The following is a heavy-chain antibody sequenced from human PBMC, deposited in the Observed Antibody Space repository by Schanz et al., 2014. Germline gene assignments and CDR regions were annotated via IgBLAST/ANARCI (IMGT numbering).Heavy chain of an antibody. D-gene: IGHD1-26*01. CDR2: MYYSGSTS. CDR1: GGSISSGGYT. V-gene: IGHV4-30-4*07. J-gene: IGHJ3*02. CDR3: ARGPEGGTYHDAFDI. Sequence: QVQLQESGPGLVKPSQTLSLTCAVSGGSISSGGYTWSWIRQPPGKGLEWIGSMYYSGSTSYYYPSLKSRVTISVEKSKNQFSRKLSSVTAADTAVYYCARGPEGGTYHDAFDIWGQGTMVTVSS.